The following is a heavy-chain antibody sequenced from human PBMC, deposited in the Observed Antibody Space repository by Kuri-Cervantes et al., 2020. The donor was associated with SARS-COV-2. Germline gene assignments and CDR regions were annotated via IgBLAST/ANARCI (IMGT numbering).Heavy chain of an antibody. CDR1: GGTFSSYA. V-gene: IGHV1-69*05. Sequence: SVKVSCKASGGTFSSYAISWVRQAPGQGLEWMGGIIPIFGTANYAQKFQGRVTITTDESTSTAYMELSSLRSEDTAVYYCARQARLGYSSNTVDMDVWGKGTTVTVSS. CDR2: IIPIFGTA. J-gene: IGHJ6*03. CDR3: ARQARLGYSSNTVDMDV. D-gene: IGHD2-15*01.